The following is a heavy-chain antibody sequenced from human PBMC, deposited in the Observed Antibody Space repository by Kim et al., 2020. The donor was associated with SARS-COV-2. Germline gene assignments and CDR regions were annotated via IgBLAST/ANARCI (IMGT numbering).Heavy chain of an antibody. J-gene: IGHJ6*02. V-gene: IGHV3-33*01. CDR3: VRAGAAAGYYYYYGMDV. Sequence: GGSLRLSCAASGFTFSSYGMHWVRQAPGKGLEWVAVIWYDGSNKYYADSVKGRFTISRDNSKNTLYLQMNSLRAEDTAVYYCVRAGAAAGYYYYYGMDVWGQGTTVTVSS. D-gene: IGHD6-13*01. CDR2: IWYDGSNK. CDR1: GFTFSSYG.